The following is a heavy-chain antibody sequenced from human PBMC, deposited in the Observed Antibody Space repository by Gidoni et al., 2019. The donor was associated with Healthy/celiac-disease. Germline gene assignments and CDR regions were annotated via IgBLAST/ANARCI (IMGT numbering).Heavy chain of an antibody. V-gene: IGHV1-69*01. J-gene: IGHJ6*02. CDR1: GGTFSSYA. D-gene: IGHD5-12*01. CDR2: IIPIFGTA. CDR3: ATTRRIVATIYYGMDV. Sequence: QVQLVQSGAEVKKPGSSVTVSCKASGGTFSSYAISWVRQAPGQGLEWMGGIIPIFGTANYAQKFQGRVTITADESTSTAYMELSSLRSEDTAVYYCATTRRIVATIYYGMDVWGQGTTVTVSS.